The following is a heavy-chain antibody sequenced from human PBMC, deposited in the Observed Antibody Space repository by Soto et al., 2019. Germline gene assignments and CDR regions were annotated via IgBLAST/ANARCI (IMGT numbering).Heavy chain of an antibody. D-gene: IGHD3-10*01. CDR3: ARDRYYYGSGSYWPLDY. Sequence: GGSLRLSCAASGFTFSSYGMHWVRQAPGKGLEWVAVISYDGSNKYYADSVKGRFTISRDNSKNTLYLQMNSLRAEDTAVYYCARDRYYYGSGSYWPLDYWGQGTLVTVSS. CDR1: GFTFSSYG. V-gene: IGHV3-30*03. CDR2: ISYDGSNK. J-gene: IGHJ4*02.